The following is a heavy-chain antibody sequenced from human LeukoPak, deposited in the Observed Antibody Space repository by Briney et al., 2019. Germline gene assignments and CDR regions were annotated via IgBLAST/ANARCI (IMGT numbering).Heavy chain of an antibody. CDR3: ARLWLTGYYRGDY. D-gene: IGHD3-9*01. Sequence: SETLSLTCAVYGGSFSGYYWSWIRQPPGKGLEWIGEINHSGSTNYNPSLKSRVTISVDTSKNQFSLKLSSVTAADTAVYYCARLWLTGYYRGDYWGQGTLVTVSS. CDR1: GGSFSGYY. V-gene: IGHV4-34*01. CDR2: INHSGST. J-gene: IGHJ4*02.